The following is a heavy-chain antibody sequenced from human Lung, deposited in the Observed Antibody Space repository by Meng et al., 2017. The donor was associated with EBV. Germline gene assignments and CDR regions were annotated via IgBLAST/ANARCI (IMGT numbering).Heavy chain of an antibody. CDR1: GFIFSDSY. CDR2: IDTVGRFS. J-gene: IGHJ5*02. V-gene: IGHV3-11*04. Sequence: VQLVESGGGLLRPGGSLRLSCAASGFIFSDSYMSWIRQAPGKRLEWISYIDTVGRFSHTADSLKGRFTISRDNSKNTLYLQMNSLRTDDTAVYYCAKDLSGRFDPWGQGTLVTVSS. CDR3: AKDLSGRFDP. D-gene: IGHD1-26*01.